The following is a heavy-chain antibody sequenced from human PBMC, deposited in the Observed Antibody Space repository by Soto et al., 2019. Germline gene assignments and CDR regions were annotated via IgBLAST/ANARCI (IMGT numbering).Heavy chain of an antibody. CDR2: INHSGST. V-gene: IGHV4-34*01. CDR1: GGSFSGYY. Sequence: SETLSLTCAVYGGSFSGYYWSWIRQPPGKGLEWIGEINHSGSTNYNPSLKSRVTISIDTSKNQFSLKLSSVTAADTAVYYCARGTVVAATLVSNYYYYMDVWGKGTTVTVSS. J-gene: IGHJ6*03. D-gene: IGHD2-15*01. CDR3: ARGTVVAATLVSNYYYYMDV.